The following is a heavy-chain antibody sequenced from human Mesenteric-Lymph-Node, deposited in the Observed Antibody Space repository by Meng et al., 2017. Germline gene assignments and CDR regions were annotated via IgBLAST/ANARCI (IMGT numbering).Heavy chain of an antibody. CDR3: TAVGSSEDFRY. J-gene: IGHJ4*02. CDR2: IKRKADGGTT. Sequence: GGSLRLSCAASGFTFSNTWMSWVRQAPGKGLEWVGRIKRKADGGTTDYVAPVKGRFTISRDGSKTTLYLQKNSLKIEDTAVYYCTAVGSSEDFRYWGQGTLVTVSS. V-gene: IGHV3-15*05. CDR1: GFTFSNTW. D-gene: IGHD2-2*01.